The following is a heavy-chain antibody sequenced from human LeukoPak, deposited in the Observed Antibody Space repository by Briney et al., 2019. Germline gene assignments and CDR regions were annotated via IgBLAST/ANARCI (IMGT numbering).Heavy chain of an antibody. D-gene: IGHD2-21*02. Sequence: GASVKVSCKASGYTFTSYGISWVRQAPGQGLEWMGWISAYNGNTNYAQKLQGRVTMTTDTSTSTAYMELRSLRSDDTAVYYCAAGYCGGDCYWGWGFDIWGQGTMVTVSS. CDR2: ISAYNGNT. J-gene: IGHJ3*02. CDR3: AAGYCGGDCYWGWGFDI. V-gene: IGHV1-18*01. CDR1: GYTFTSYG.